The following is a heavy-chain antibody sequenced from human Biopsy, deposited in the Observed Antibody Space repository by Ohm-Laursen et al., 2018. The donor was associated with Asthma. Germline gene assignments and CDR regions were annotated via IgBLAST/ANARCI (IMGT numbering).Heavy chain of an antibody. CDR1: GGSINNFY. CDR3: ARGVDRVTGLLDHFDY. V-gene: IGHV4-59*01. CDR2: VYYSGST. J-gene: IGHJ4*01. D-gene: IGHD2-21*02. Sequence: GTLSLTCTVSGGSINNFYWSWIRQPPGKGLESIGHVYYSGSTNYNPSLKSRVTISIDASKNQFSLKLTSVTAADTAVYYCARGVDRVTGLLDHFDYWGQGTQVIVSS.